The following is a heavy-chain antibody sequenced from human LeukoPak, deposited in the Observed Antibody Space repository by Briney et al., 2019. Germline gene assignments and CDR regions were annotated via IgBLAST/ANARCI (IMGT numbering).Heavy chain of an antibody. Sequence: ASVKVSCKASGYTFTSYYMHWVRQAPGQGLEWMGIINPSGGSTSYAQKFQGRVTMARDMSTSTVYMEPSSLRSEDTAVYYCARDEGSSPNDYWGQGTLVTVSS. V-gene: IGHV1-46*01. J-gene: IGHJ4*02. CDR3: ARDEGSSPNDY. CDR1: GYTFTSYY. CDR2: INPSGGST. D-gene: IGHD6-6*01.